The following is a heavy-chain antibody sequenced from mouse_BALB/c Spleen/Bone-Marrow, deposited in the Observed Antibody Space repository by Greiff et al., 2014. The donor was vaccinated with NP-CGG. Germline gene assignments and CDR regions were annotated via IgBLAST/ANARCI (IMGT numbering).Heavy chain of an antibody. CDR1: GYSITSGYY. Sequence: EVQLQQSGPGLVKPSQSLSLTCSVTGYSITSGYYWNWIRQFPGNKLEWMGYISYDGSNNYNPSLKNRISITRDTSKNQFFLKLNSVTTEDTAKYYCARDRAMDYWGQGTSVTVSS. CDR3: ARDRAMDY. CDR2: ISYDGSN. J-gene: IGHJ4*01. V-gene: IGHV3-6*02.